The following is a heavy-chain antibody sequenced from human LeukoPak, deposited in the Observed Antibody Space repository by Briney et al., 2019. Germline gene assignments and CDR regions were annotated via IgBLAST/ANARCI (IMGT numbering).Heavy chain of an antibody. CDR3: AKVRTLTFYPPES. V-gene: IGHV3-23*01. CDR2: ISGTGGTT. J-gene: IGHJ4*02. D-gene: IGHD2/OR15-2a*01. Sequence: GSLRLSCAASGFTFSSYAVSWVRQAPGKGLEWVSAISGTGGTTYYADSVKGRFTISRDNSKNTLYLQMNSLRAEDTAVYYCAKVRTLTFYPPESWGQGTLGTGSS. CDR1: GFTFSSYA.